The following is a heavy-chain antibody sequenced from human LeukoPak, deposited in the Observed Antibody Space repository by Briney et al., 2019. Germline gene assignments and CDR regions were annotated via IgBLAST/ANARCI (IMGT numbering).Heavy chain of an antibody. V-gene: IGHV1-8*01. J-gene: IGHJ6*02. CDR2: MNPNSGNT. CDR1: GYTFTSYD. D-gene: IGHD4-17*01. CDR3: ARSHYGDYELLYYYGMDV. Sequence: GASVKVSCKASGYTFTSYDINWVRQATGQGLEWMGWMNPNSGNTGYAQKFQGRVTMTRNTSISTAYMELSSLRSEDTAVYYCARSHYGDYELLYYYGMDVWGQGTTVTVSS.